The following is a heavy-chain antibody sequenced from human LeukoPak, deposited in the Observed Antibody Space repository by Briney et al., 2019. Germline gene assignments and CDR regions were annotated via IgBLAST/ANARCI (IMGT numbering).Heavy chain of an antibody. CDR3: ARVRGYSKVCFQQNDY. CDR2: INRSSST. CDR1: GRSFIGYY. D-gene: IGHD4-11*01. J-gene: IGHJ4*02. V-gene: IGHV4-34*01. Sequence: PSETLSLTCAVYGRSFIGYYWGWIRQHPGRGLEWFGEINRSSSTNYHPSLKSRATISVDASKNQISLKLNSVTAEDTAVYYCARVRGYSKVCFQQNDYEGWGNLTTV.